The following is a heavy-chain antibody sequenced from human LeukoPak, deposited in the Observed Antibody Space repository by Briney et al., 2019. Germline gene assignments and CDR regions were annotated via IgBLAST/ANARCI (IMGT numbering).Heavy chain of an antibody. D-gene: IGHD3-22*01. CDR1: GGSISGYY. CDR3: AKYVHYTYYSDSCGYYYAAFDI. J-gene: IGHJ3*02. V-gene: IGHV3-23*01. CDR2: IRGNGGST. Sequence: ETLSLTCTVSGGSISGYYWSWVRQAPGKGLEWVSSIRGNGGSTYYADSVKGRFTISRDISKNTLYLQMNSLRAEDTAVYYCAKYVHYTYYSDSCGYYYAAFDIWGQGTMVTVSS.